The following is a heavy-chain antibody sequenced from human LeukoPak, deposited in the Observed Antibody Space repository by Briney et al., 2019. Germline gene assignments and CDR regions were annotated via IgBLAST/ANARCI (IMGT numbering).Heavy chain of an antibody. J-gene: IGHJ3*02. D-gene: IGHD1-26*01. CDR3: ARTVGATDPRDAFDI. Sequence: GESLKISCKGSGYSFTSYWIGWVRQMPGKGLEWMGIIYPGDSDTRYSPSFQGQVTISADKSISTAYLQWSSLKASDTAMYYCARTVGATDPRDAFDIWGQGTMVTVSS. V-gene: IGHV5-51*01. CDR2: IYPGDSDT. CDR1: GYSFTSYW.